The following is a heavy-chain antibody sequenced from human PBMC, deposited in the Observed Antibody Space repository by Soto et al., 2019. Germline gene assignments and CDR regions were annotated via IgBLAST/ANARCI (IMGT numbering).Heavy chain of an antibody. V-gene: IGHV3-73*01. CDR2: LRSKANSYAT. CDR1: GFTFSDSA. CDR3: TASGSDTFVDY. Sequence: GGSLRLSCAASGFTFSDSAMQWVRHASGKGLEWVGRLRSKANSYATVYAASVKGRFTISRDDSKNTAYLQMNSLKTEDTAVYYCTASGSDTFVDYWGQGTLVTVSS. D-gene: IGHD5-12*01. J-gene: IGHJ4*02.